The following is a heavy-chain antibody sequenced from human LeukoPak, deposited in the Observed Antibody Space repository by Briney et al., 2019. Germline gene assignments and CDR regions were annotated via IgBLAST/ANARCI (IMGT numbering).Heavy chain of an antibody. CDR2: IYYSGST. J-gene: IGHJ6*03. CDR3: ARGMTQEYYYYYYYMDV. V-gene: IGHV4-59*01. Sequence: SETLSLTCTVCGGSISSYYWSWIRQPPGKGPEWIGYIYYSGSTNYNPSLKSRVTISVDTSKNQFSLKLSSVTAADTAAYYCARGMTQEYYYYYYYMDVWGKGTTVTVSS. CDR1: GGSISSYY.